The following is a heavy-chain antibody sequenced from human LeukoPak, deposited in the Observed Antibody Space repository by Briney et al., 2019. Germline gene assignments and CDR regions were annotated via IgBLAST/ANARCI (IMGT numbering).Heavy chain of an antibody. Sequence: GRSLRLSCALSGFTLTSFWISWVRHAPGKGLEWVANIKQDVREIYYVDSVKGRLTISRDNAKNSLYLQMNSLRAEDTAVYYCARDKQVGATYFDYWGQGTLVTVSS. CDR2: IKQDVREI. D-gene: IGHD1-26*01. CDR1: GFTLTSFW. V-gene: IGHV3-7*01. J-gene: IGHJ4*02. CDR3: ARDKQVGATYFDY.